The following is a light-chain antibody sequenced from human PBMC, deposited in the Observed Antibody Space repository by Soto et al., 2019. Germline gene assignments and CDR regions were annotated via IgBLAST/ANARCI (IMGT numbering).Light chain of an antibody. J-gene: IGKJ3*01. Sequence: DNQMTQSPSSLSASVGDRVTITCQASQDISSYVNWYQQKPWKAPKLLIYDASNLETGVPSRFSGSGSETDFTFTISSLQPEDIATYYCQQYYRGITFGPGTKVDI. V-gene: IGKV1-33*01. CDR1: QDISSY. CDR2: DAS. CDR3: QQYYRGIT.